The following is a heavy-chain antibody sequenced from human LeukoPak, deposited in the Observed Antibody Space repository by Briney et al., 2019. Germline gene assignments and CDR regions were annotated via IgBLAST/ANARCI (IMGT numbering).Heavy chain of an antibody. D-gene: IGHD2-2*01. CDR1: GGSISSGDYS. CDR2: IYYSGGT. CDR3: ARGRTGYQLLPTKKDYSYYYMDV. J-gene: IGHJ6*03. Sequence: SETLSLTCDVSGGSISSGDYSWSWIRQPPWKALEWIGYIYYSGGTYYNPSLKSRVTISVDTSKNQFSLQLSSVTAADTAVYYCARGRTGYQLLPTKKDYSYYYMDVWDKGTTVTVSS. V-gene: IGHV4-30-4*07.